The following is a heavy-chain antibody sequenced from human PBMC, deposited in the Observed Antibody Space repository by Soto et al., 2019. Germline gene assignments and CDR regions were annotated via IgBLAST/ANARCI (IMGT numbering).Heavy chain of an antibody. D-gene: IGHD5-18*01. CDR1: GGSISSYY. Sequence: QVQLQESGPGLVKPSETLSLTCTVSGGSISSYYWSWIRQPPGKGLEWIGYIYYSGSTNYKPSLKSRATIAIDTSKIQLDLKLSSVTAAESAVYYCARWYSYCLDYWGQGSLVTVSS. V-gene: IGHV4-59*12. CDR2: IYYSGST. J-gene: IGHJ4*02. CDR3: ARWYSYCLDY.